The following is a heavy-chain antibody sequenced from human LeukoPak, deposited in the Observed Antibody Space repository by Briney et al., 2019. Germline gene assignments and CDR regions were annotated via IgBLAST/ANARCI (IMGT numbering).Heavy chain of an antibody. CDR1: GFTFSNYA. CDR2: IRGSGGST. V-gene: IGHV3-23*01. D-gene: IGHD3-22*01. Sequence: GGSLRLSCAASGFTFSNYAMSWVRQAPGKGLEWVSGIRGSGGSTDYADSVKGRFTISRDNFKNTLYLQMNSLRAEDTAVYYCAKDPHYDSSGYSFDPWGQGALVTVSS. J-gene: IGHJ5*02. CDR3: AKDPHYDSSGYSFDP.